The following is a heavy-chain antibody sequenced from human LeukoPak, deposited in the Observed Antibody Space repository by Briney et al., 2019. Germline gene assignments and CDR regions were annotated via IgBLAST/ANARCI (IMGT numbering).Heavy chain of an antibody. J-gene: IGHJ6*03. Sequence: SETLSLTCTVSGGSISSSSYYWGWIRQPPGKGLEGIGSIYYSGSTYYNPSLKSRVTISVDTSKNQFSLKLSSVTAADTAVYYCAGGIIESLWFGDYYYYYYMDVWGKGTTVTVSS. CDR2: IYYSGST. CDR3: AGGIIESLWFGDYYYYYYMDV. D-gene: IGHD3-10*01. V-gene: IGHV4-39*07. CDR1: GGSISSSSYY.